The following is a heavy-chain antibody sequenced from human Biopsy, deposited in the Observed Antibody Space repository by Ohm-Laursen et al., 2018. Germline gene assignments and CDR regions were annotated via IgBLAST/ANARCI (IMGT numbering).Heavy chain of an antibody. CDR1: GFTSSSFW. Sequence: SPRLSCAASGFTSSSFWMSWVHQAPGKGLEWVANIKQDGSEKNYVDSVKGRFTISRDNAKNSLLLQMNRLRVEDTAVYYCARAYSRGDYWGQGTLVTVSS. D-gene: IGHD2-15*01. J-gene: IGHJ4*02. CDR3: ARAYSRGDY. CDR2: IKQDGSEK. V-gene: IGHV3-7*01.